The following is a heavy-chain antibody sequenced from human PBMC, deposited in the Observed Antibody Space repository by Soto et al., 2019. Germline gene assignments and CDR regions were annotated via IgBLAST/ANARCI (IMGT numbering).Heavy chain of an antibody. CDR2: IYYSGST. CDR3: GTAGYDYFDY. D-gene: IGHD5-12*01. Sequence: PSETLSLTCTVSGGSISSGGYYWSWIRQHPGKGLEWIGYIYYSGSTYYNPSLKSRVTISVDTSKNQFSLKLSSVTAADTAVYYCGTAGYDYFDYWGQGTLVTVSS. J-gene: IGHJ4*02. CDR1: GGSISSGGYY. V-gene: IGHV4-31*03.